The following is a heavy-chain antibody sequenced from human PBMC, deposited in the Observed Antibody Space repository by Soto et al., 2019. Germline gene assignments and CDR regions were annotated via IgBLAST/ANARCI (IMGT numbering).Heavy chain of an antibody. J-gene: IGHJ4*02. CDR3: ARGSGTGYYNTYFDY. CDR2: ISAYNGNT. D-gene: IGHD3-9*01. CDR1: GYTFTSYG. V-gene: IGHV1-18*01. Sequence: ASVKVSGKASGYTFTSYGISWVRQAPGQGLEWMGWISAYNGNTNYAQKLQGRVTMTTDTSTSTAYMELRSLRSDDTAVYYCARGSGTGYYNTYFDYWGQGTLVTVSS.